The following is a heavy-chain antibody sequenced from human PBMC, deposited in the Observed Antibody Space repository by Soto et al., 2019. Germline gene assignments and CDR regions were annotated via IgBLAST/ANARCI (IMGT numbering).Heavy chain of an antibody. CDR3: ARDLYSNYAYYYKDV. CDR2: INPNSGGT. V-gene: IGHV1-2*04. CDR1: GYTFTGYY. D-gene: IGHD4-4*01. J-gene: IGHJ6*03. Sequence: ASVKVSCKASGYTFTGYYMHWVRQAPGQGLEWMGWINPNSGGTNYAQKFQGWVTMTRDTSISTAYMELSRLRSDDTAVYYCARDLYSNYAYYYKDVWGKGTTVTVSS.